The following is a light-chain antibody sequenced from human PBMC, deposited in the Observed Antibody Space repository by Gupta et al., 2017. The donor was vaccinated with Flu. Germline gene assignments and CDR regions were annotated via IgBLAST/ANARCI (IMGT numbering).Light chain of an antibody. Sequence: DIQMTQSTSSLSASVGDRVTITCRASQSIRSYLNWYQQKPGKAPKLLIYAASNLQSGVPSRFSGSGSGTDFTLTISSLQPEDFATYYCQQSYSNPPLTFGGGTKVEIK. CDR3: QQSYSNPPLT. V-gene: IGKV1-39*01. J-gene: IGKJ4*01. CDR1: QSIRSY. CDR2: AAS.